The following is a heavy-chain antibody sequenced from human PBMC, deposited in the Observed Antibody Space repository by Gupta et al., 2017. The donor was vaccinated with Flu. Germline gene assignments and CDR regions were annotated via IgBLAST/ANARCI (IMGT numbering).Heavy chain of an antibody. Sequence: QVQLVESGGALVQPGGSLRLSCEVSGFTFSDYYMSWIRQAPGKGLEWIAYISSSGSISALSDSVKGRFTISRDKGKNSLYLQMKIIRDEDMATYYCSRGLYYKVGFDIWGQGTTVTVSS. CDR3: SRGLYYKVGFDI. D-gene: IGHD3-10*01. CDR2: ISSSGSIS. V-gene: IGHV3-11*01. CDR1: GFTFSDYY. J-gene: IGHJ3*02.